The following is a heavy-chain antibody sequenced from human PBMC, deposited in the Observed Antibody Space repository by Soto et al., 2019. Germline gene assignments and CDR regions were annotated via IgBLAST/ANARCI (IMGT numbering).Heavy chain of an antibody. CDR3: ARERWDAFDI. D-gene: IGHD6-13*01. Sequence: SETLSLTCTVSGGSISSYYWSWIRQPRGKGLEWIGYIYYSGSTNYNPSLKSRVTISVDTSKNQFSLKLSSVTAADTAVYYCARERWDAFDIWGQGTMVTVSS. V-gene: IGHV4-59*13. CDR1: GGSISSYY. J-gene: IGHJ3*02. CDR2: IYYSGST.